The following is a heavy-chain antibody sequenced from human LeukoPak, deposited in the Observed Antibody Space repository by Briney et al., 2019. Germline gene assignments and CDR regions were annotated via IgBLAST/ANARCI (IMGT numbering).Heavy chain of an antibody. CDR2: INHSGST. J-gene: IGHJ4*02. CDR1: GGSFSGYY. V-gene: IGHV4-34*01. D-gene: IGHD3-22*01. Sequence: SETLSLTCAVYGGSFSGYYWSWIRQPPGKGLEWIGEINHSGSTNYNPSLKSRVTISVDTSKNQFSLKLGSVTAADTAVYYCASPKWLSRRFPFDYWGQGTLVTVSS. CDR3: ASPKWLSRRFPFDY.